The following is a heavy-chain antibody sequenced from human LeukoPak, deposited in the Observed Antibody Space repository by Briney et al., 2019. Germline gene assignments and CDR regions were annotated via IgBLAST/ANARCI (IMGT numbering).Heavy chain of an antibody. J-gene: IGHJ5*02. V-gene: IGHV1-2*02. CDR1: GYTFTGYY. D-gene: IGHD6-13*01. Sequence: ASVKISCKASGYTFTGYYMHWVRQAPGQGLEWMGWINPNSGGTNYAQKFQGRVTMTRDTSISTAYMELSRLRSDDTAVYYCARDHSSSWHAPPYNWFDPWGQGTLVTVSS. CDR2: INPNSGGT. CDR3: ARDHSSSWHAPPYNWFDP.